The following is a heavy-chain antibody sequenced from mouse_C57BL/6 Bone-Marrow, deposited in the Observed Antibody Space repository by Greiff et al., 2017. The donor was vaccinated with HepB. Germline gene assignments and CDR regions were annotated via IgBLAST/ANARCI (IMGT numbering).Heavy chain of an antibody. CDR3: TVDYGSFSWFAY. CDR1: GFTFSNYW. Sequence: EVKLMESGGGLVQPGGSMKLSCVASGFTFSNYWMNWVRQSPEKGLEWVAQIRLKSDNYATHYAESVKGRFTISRDDSKSSVYLQMNNLRAEDTGIYYCTVDYGSFSWFAYWGQGTLVTVSA. J-gene: IGHJ3*01. V-gene: IGHV6-3*01. D-gene: IGHD1-1*01. CDR2: IRLKSDNYAT.